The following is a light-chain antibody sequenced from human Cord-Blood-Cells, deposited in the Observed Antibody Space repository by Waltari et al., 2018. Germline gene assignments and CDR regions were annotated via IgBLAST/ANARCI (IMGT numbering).Light chain of an antibody. V-gene: IGLV2-14*03. CDR2: DVS. Sequence: QSALTQPASVSGSPGQSITISCPGTSSAVGGYNYVSWYQQHPGKAPKLMIYDVSNRPSGVSNRFSGSKSGNTASLTISGLQAEDEAGYYCSSYTSSSTYVFGTGTKVTVL. CDR1: SSAVGGYNY. CDR3: SSYTSSSTYV. J-gene: IGLJ1*01.